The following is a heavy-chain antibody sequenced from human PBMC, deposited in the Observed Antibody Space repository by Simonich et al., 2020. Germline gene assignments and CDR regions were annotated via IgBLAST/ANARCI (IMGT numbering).Heavy chain of an antibody. CDR3: ARDFRLQLVEIGTYYYYGMDV. CDR2: ISSSGSTI. CDR1: GFTFSSYE. V-gene: IGHV3-48*03. J-gene: IGHJ6*02. D-gene: IGHD6-6*01. Sequence: EVQLVDSGGGLVQPGGSLRLSCAASGFTFSSYEMNWVRQAPGKGLEWVSYISSSGSTIYYEDSVKGRFTISRDNAKNSLYLQMNSLRAEDTAVYYCARDFRLQLVEIGTYYYYGMDVWGQGTTVTVSS.